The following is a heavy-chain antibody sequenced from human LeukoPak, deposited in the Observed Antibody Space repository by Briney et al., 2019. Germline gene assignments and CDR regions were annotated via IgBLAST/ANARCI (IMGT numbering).Heavy chain of an antibody. Sequence: GGSLRLSCAASGFTVSTSWMSWVRQAPGKGLEWLANINPDGRATFYVDSVKGRFIISRDNAKNSLFLQMSSLRDDDTAIYYCASSHDSAGNDWGQGTVVTAYS. J-gene: IGHJ1*01. CDR3: ASSHDSAGND. V-gene: IGHV3-7*01. CDR2: INPDGRAT. CDR1: GFTVSTSW. D-gene: IGHD2-15*01.